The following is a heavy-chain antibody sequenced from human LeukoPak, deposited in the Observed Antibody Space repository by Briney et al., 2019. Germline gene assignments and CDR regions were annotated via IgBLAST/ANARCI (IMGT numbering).Heavy chain of an antibody. Sequence: SGPTLVEPTQTFTLTCTFSGFLLTTDEVGGGWIRQPPGKALEWLAQHFWNDNKYYSPSLESRLAITKAPSKNQVALTMTNVDPVDTATYYCAYQVYSSGWHPFAYWGPGILVTVAS. V-gene: IGHV2-5*01. CDR1: GFLLTTDEVG. J-gene: IGHJ4*02. D-gene: IGHD6-25*01. CDR2: HFWNDNK. CDR3: AYQVYSSGWHPFAY.